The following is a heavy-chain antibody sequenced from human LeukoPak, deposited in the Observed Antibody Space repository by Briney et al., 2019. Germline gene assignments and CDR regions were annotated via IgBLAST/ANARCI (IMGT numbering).Heavy chain of an antibody. Sequence: ASVKVSCKASGYTFTSYYMHWVRQAPGQGLEWMGIINPSGGSTSYAQKFQGRVTMTRDMSTSTVYMELSSLRSDDTAVYYCARCAWIAAAGTSGDYWGQGTLVTVSS. CDR2: INPSGGST. J-gene: IGHJ4*02. CDR1: GYTFTSYY. CDR3: ARCAWIAAAGTSGDY. V-gene: IGHV1-46*01. D-gene: IGHD6-13*01.